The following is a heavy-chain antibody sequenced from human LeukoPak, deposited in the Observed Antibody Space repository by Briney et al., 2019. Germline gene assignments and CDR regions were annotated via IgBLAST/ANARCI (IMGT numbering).Heavy chain of an antibody. V-gene: IGHV4-31*03. CDR2: IYYSGST. CDR1: GGSISSGGYY. Sequence: SETLSLTCTVSGGSISSGGYYWSWIRQHPGKGLEWIGYIYYSGSTYYNPSLKSRVTISVDTSKNQFSLKLSSVTAADTAVYYCARGRIVVVPAAVYYYYYGMDVWGQGTTVTVSS. D-gene: IGHD2-2*01. J-gene: IGHJ6*02. CDR3: ARGRIVVVPAAVYYYYYGMDV.